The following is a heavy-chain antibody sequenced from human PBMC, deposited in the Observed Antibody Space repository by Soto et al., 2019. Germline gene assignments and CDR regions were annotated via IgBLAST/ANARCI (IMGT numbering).Heavy chain of an antibody. J-gene: IGHJ4*02. V-gene: IGHV4-59*01. CDR3: ASRTGDRLFDY. CDR2: IYYSGST. Sequence: SETLSLTRTVSGGSISSYYWSWIRQPPGKGLEWIGYIYYSGSTNYNPSLKSRVTISVDTSKNQFSLKLSSVTAADTAVYYCASRTGDRLFDYWGQGTLVTVSS. CDR1: GGSISSYY. D-gene: IGHD7-27*01.